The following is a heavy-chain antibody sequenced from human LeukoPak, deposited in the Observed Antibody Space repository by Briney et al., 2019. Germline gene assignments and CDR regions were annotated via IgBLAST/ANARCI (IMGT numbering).Heavy chain of an antibody. D-gene: IGHD5-24*01. V-gene: IGHV4-38-2*01. CDR1: GYSIRSGYY. J-gene: IGHJ3*02. CDR2: INHSGST. CDR3: ARLPNGWLQLGVFDI. Sequence: SETLSLTCAVSGYSIRSGYYWAWIRQPPGKGLEWIGEINHSGSTNYNPSLKSRITISVDTSKNQFSLKLSSVTAADTAVYYCARLPNGWLQLGVFDIWGQGTMVTVSS.